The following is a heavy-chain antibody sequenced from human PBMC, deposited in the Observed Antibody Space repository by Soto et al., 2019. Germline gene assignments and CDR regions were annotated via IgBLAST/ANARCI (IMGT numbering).Heavy chain of an antibody. CDR3: ARKDSGYLDYMDV. J-gene: IGHJ6*03. D-gene: IGHD5-12*01. CDR2: IYYSGGT. CDR1: GGSISRGGYY. Sequence: QVQLQESGPGLVKPSQTLSLTCTVSGGSISRGGYYWSWIRQHPGKGLEWIGYIYYSGGTYYNPSLKSRVTISVDTSENQFSLRLSSATAADTTVYYCARKDSGYLDYMDVWGKGTTVTVSS. V-gene: IGHV4-31*03.